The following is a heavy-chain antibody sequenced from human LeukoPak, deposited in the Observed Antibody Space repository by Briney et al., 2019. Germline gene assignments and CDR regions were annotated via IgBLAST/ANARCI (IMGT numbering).Heavy chain of an antibody. CDR1: GFTVSSYS. CDR3: ARDGVAVAGLDY. D-gene: IGHD6-19*01. V-gene: IGHV3-21*01. Sequence: GGSLRLSCAASGFTVSSYSMNWVRQAPGKGLEWVSSISSSSSYIYYADSVKGRFTISRDNAKNSLYLQMNSLRAEDTAVYYCARDGVAVAGLDYWGQGTLVTVSS. J-gene: IGHJ4*02. CDR2: ISSSSSYI.